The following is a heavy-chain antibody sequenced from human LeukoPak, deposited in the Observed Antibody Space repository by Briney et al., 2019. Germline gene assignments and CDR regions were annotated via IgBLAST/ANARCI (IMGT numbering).Heavy chain of an antibody. CDR3: ARVDVWGSFRSHY. D-gene: IGHD3-16*02. CDR2: IDSDGSET. Sequence: GGSLRLSCAASGFTFSSYWMHWVRQAPGKGLMWVSRIDSDGSETSYAESVKGRFTISRDNAKNTLYLQMSSLRVEDTAVYYCARVDVWGSFRSHYWGQGTLVTVSS. CDR1: GFTFSSYW. V-gene: IGHV3-74*01. J-gene: IGHJ4*02.